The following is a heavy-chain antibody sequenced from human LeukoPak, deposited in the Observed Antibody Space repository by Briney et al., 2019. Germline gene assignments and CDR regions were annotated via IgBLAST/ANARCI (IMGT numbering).Heavy chain of an antibody. CDR1: GFPFSEYS. J-gene: IGHJ4*02. CDR3: ARDHNYAFDN. D-gene: IGHD1-1*01. Sequence: GGSLRLSCAASGFPFSEYSMNWVRQAPGKGLEWISYIGISSGNTKYADSVKGRFTVSADNARNSLYLQMNSLRVEGTAVYYCARDHNYAFDNWGQGTLVTVSS. V-gene: IGHV3-11*06. CDR2: IGISSGNT.